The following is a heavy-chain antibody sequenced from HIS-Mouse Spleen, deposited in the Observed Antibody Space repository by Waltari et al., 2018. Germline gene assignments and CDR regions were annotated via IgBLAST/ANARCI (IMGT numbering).Heavy chain of an antibody. J-gene: IGHJ4*02. CDR1: GSTFSSYG. CDR3: AKASSGWLDY. V-gene: IGHV3-30*18. Sequence: QVQLVESGGGVVQPGRSLRLSCASSGSTFSSYGMHWFRQDPGKGLEWVAVISYDGSNKYYADSVKGRFTISRDNSKNTLYLQMNSLRAEDTAVYYCAKASSGWLDYWGQGTLVTVSS. D-gene: IGHD6-19*01. CDR2: ISYDGSNK.